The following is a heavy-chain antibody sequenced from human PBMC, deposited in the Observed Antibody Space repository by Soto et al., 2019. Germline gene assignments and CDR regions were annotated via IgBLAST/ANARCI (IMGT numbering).Heavy chain of an antibody. CDR1: GGTFSSYT. D-gene: IGHD6-19*01. CDR3: ARGWLSNLFDP. Sequence: SVKVSCKASGGTFSSYTISWVRQAPGQGLEWMGRIIPILGIANYAQKFQGRVTITADKSTSTAYMELSSLRSEDTAVYYCARGWLSNLFDPWGQGTLVTVSS. V-gene: IGHV1-69*02. CDR2: IIPILGIA. J-gene: IGHJ5*02.